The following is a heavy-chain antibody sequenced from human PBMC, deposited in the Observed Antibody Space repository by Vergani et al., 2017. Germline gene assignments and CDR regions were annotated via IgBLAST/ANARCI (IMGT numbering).Heavy chain of an antibody. V-gene: IGHV1-18*01. CDR1: GYTFTSYG. CDR2: ISAYNGNT. D-gene: IGHD2-15*01. J-gene: IGHJ6*03. CDR3: ARVVVVAATVYYYYMDV. Sequence: QVQLVQSRAEVKKPGASVKVSCKASGYTFTSYGISWVRQAPGQGLEWMGWISAYNGNTNYAQKLQGRVTMTTDTSTSTAYMELRSLRSYDTAVYYCARVVVVAATVYYYYMDVWGKGTTVTVSS.